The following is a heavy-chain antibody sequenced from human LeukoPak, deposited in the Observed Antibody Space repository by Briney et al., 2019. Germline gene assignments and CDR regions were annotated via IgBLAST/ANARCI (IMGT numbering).Heavy chain of an antibody. Sequence: QTGGSLRLSCAASGFTFSSYAMSWVRQAPGKGLEWVSAISGSGGSTYYADSVKGRFTISRDNSKNTLYLQMNSLRAEDTAVYYCAKDSVTKYGFWSGPTYFVDYWGQGTLVTVSS. CDR1: GFTFSSYA. J-gene: IGHJ4*02. CDR2: ISGSGGST. V-gene: IGHV3-23*01. D-gene: IGHD3-3*01. CDR3: AKDSVTKYGFWSGPTYFVDY.